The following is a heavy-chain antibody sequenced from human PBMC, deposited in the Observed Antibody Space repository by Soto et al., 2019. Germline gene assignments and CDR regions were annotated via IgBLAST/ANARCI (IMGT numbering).Heavy chain of an antibody. D-gene: IGHD3-16*01. CDR2: IIPIFGSS. V-gene: IGHV1-69*06. CDR1: GGTFSSYS. J-gene: IGHJ4*02. CDR3: ATKPLRGREYIYFDH. Sequence: QVQLVQSGAEVRKPASSVKVSCEASGGTFSSYSINWVRQAPGQGLEWMGGIIPIFGSSNYAQKFQGRVTITADNSTNTVFMELTSLRSEDTALYFCATKPLRGREYIYFDHWGQGTLLTVSS.